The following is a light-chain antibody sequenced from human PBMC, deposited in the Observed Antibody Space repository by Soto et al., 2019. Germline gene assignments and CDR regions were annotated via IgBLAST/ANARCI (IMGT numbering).Light chain of an antibody. CDR3: QQYGSSS. CDR1: QSVSNN. J-gene: IGKJ4*01. V-gene: IGKV3-20*01. Sequence: EIVMTHSPATLSVSPGERATLSCRASQSVSNNLAWYQQKPGQAPRLLIYGASSRATGIPDRFSGSGSGTDFTLTISRLEPEDFVVYYCQQYGSSSFGGGTKVDIK. CDR2: GAS.